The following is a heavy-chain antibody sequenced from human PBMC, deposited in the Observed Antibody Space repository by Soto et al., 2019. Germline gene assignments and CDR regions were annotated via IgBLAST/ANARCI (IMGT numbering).Heavy chain of an antibody. J-gene: IGHJ3*02. CDR3: ARDTETLGPRANDALDI. V-gene: IGHV1-3*01. Sequence: QAQLVQSGAEMKKPGASVKVSCKATGYTFSAYTMNWVRQAPGQSLEWMGWINAGSGNTKYSQNFQGRDSITRETSASTVYMELTGLTSEDTAVYYCARDTETLGPRANDALDIWGQGTMVIVSS. D-gene: IGHD3-3*02. CDR2: INAGSGNT. CDR1: GYTFSAYT.